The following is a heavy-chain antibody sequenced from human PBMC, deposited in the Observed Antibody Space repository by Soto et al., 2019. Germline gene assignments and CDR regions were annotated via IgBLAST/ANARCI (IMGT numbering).Heavy chain of an antibody. CDR2: IYYSGST. J-gene: IGHJ4*02. V-gene: IGHV4-31*03. CDR3: ASSYFTVTTMDY. Sequence: SETLSLTCTVSGGSLSSGDYYWSWIRQHPGKGLEWIGYIYYSGSTYYNPSLKSRVTISVDTSKNQFSLKLSSVTAADTAVYYCASSYFTVTTMDYWGQGTLVTVSS. D-gene: IGHD4-17*01. CDR1: GGSLSSGDYY.